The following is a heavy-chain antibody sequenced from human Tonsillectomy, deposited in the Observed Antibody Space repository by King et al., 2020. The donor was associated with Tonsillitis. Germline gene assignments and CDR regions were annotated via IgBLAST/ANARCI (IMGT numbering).Heavy chain of an antibody. J-gene: IGHJ4*02. CDR3: ARADYDFWSGYFFDY. Sequence: QLQESGPGLVKPSQTLSLTCTVSGGSISSGSYYWSWIRQPAGKGLEWIGRIYTSGSTNYNPSLKSRVTISVDTSKNQFSLKLRSVTAADTAVYYCARADYDFWSGYFFDYWGQGTLVTVSS. CDR1: GGSISSGSYY. D-gene: IGHD3-3*01. V-gene: IGHV4-61*02. CDR2: IYTSGST.